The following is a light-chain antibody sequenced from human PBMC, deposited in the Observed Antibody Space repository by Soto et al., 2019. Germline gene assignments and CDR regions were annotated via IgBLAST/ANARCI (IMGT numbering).Light chain of an antibody. J-gene: IGLJ2*01. CDR2: EVS. CDR3: SSYAGSNTFL. Sequence: QSALTQPPSASGSPGQSVTISCTGTSSDVGGYNYVSWYQQHPGKVPKLMIYEVSKRPSGVPDRFSGSKSGNTASLTVSGLQAEDEADYYCSSYAGSNTFLFGGGTKLTVL. V-gene: IGLV2-8*01. CDR1: SSDVGGYNY.